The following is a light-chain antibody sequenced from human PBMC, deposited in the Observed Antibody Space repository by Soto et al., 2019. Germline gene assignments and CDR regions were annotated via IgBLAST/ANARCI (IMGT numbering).Light chain of an antibody. Sequence: QSVLTQPASVSGSPGQSITISCTGTRSDVGGYNFVSWYQQHPAKAPKLLVYEVSNRPSGVSNRFSGSKSGRKASLTISGLQAEDEADYFCSSYISTTTLVFGTGTKVTVL. CDR2: EVS. V-gene: IGLV2-14*01. J-gene: IGLJ1*01. CDR3: SSYISTTTLV. CDR1: RSDVGGYNF.